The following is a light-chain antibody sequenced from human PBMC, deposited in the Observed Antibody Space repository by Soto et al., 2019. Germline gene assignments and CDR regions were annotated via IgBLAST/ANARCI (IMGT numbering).Light chain of an antibody. V-gene: IGLV2-11*01. CDR3: CSYAGDYPVL. CDR2: DVS. Sequence: QSVLTQPRSVSGSPGQSVTISCSGTSSDIDGYNYVSWYQHHPGKAPKLMIFDVSQRPSGVPDRFSGSKSGNAASLTISGLRADDEADYYCCSYAGDYPVLFGGGTQLTVL. CDR1: SSDIDGYNY. J-gene: IGLJ3*02.